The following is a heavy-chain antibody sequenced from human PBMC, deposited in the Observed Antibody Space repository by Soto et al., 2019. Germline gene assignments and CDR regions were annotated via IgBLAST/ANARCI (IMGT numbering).Heavy chain of an antibody. CDR3: ARGRLAGVLSPPSYFFDN. Sequence: EVQLLESGGGLVQPGGALGLSCAASGFTFSNFSINWVGQAPGKGLEGVLGVGGSGIRTYYADSVGGRFTISKDNSKNTVFLQMNNLRAEDTALYYCARGRLAGVLSPPSYFFDNWGQGTQVTVSS. V-gene: IGHV3-23*01. CDR1: GFTFSNFS. D-gene: IGHD3-16*02. J-gene: IGHJ4*02. CDR2: VGGSGIRT.